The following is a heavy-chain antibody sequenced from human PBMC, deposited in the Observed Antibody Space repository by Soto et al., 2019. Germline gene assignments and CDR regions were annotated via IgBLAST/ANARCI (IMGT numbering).Heavy chain of an antibody. Sequence: QLQLQESGPGLVKPAETLSLKCAVSGGSVSSGNYFWGWIRQPPGKGLVWIGNIYYNGDTYYSPSLKSRVTMSVDTAQNQFSLRLPSVTAADTAVYYCARRLIDTWNQGHAFDFWGQGTLVTVSS. CDR1: GGSVSSGNYF. V-gene: IGHV4-39*01. D-gene: IGHD1-20*01. CDR3: ARRLIDTWNQGHAFDF. CDR2: IYYNGDT. J-gene: IGHJ3*01.